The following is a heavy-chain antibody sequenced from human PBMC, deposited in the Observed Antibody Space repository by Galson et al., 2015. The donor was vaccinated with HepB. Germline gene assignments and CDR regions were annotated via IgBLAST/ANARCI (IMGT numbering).Heavy chain of an antibody. CDR1: GFTFSNAW. J-gene: IGHJ3*02. V-gene: IGHV3-15*07. CDR3: TTTYYYDSSGYYGDAFDI. Sequence: SLRLSCAASGFTFSNAWMNWVRQAPGKGLEWVGRIKSKTDGGTTDYAAPVKGRFTISRDDSKNTLYLQMNSLKTEDTAVYYCTTTYYYDSSGYYGDAFDIWGQGTMVTVSS. D-gene: IGHD3-22*01. CDR2: IKSKTDGGTT.